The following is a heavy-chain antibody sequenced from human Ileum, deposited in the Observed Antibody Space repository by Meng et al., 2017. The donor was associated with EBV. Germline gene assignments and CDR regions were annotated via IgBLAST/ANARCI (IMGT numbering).Heavy chain of an antibody. V-gene: IGHV4-28*01. D-gene: IGHD1-26*01. CDR2: IYYSGTT. CDR3: ARNSESGSYIDY. J-gene: IGHJ4*02. Sequence: VHLQESGPGLVQPSDTLSLTCSVSGYSISTTNWWGWIRQPPGKGLEWIGHIYYSGTTYNNPSLKSRVTMSIDPSKNQFSLKLSSVTAVDTAVYYCARNSESGSYIDYWGLGTLVTVSS. CDR1: GYSISTTNW.